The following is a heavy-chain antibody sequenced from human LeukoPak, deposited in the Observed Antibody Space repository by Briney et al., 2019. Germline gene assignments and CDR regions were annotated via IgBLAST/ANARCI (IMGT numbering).Heavy chain of an antibody. V-gene: IGHV3-15*01. Sequence: GGSLRLSCANSGFIFSKAWMSWVRQAPGKGLKWVGHIKTKSDGGTTDYAAPVKGRFFISRDDSKDTLYLQMNSLKIEDTAVYYCARGYCSSDSCYKGPYDFWGQGTPVTVSS. CDR1: GFIFSKAW. CDR3: ARGYCSSDSCYKGPYDF. D-gene: IGHD2-2*02. J-gene: IGHJ4*02. CDR2: IKTKSDGGTT.